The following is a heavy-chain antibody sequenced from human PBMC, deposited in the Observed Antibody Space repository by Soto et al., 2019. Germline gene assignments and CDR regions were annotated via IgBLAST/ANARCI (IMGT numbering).Heavy chain of an antibody. CDR2: ISSSSSYI. J-gene: IGHJ6*02. CDR3: ARVQQWLDPNSQGMAV. V-gene: IGHV3-21*01. CDR1: GFTFSSYS. D-gene: IGHD6-19*01. Sequence: EVQLVESGGGLVKPGGSLRLSCAASGFTFSSYSMNWVRQAPGKGLEWVSSISSSSSYIYYADSVKGRFTISRDNAKNSLYLQMNSLRAEDTAVYYCARVQQWLDPNSQGMAVWGQGTTVTVSS.